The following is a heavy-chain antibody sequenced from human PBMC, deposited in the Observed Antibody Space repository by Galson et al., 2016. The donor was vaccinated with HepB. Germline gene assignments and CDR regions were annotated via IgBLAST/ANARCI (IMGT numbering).Heavy chain of an antibody. J-gene: IGHJ6*02. CDR2: ISGSGGST. V-gene: IGHV3-23*01. CDR3: AKGLKGRDYYGMGV. Sequence: SLRLSCAASGFTFSSYAMSWVRQAPGEGLEWVSAISGSGGSTYYADSVKGRVTISRDNSKNTLYLQMNSLRAEDTAVYYCAKGLKGRDYYGMGVWGQGALVTVSS. CDR1: GFTFSSYA.